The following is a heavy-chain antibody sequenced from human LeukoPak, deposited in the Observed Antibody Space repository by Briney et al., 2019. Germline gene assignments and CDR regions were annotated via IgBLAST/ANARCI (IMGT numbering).Heavy chain of an antibody. CDR2: INHSGST. V-gene: IGHV4-34*01. CDR3: ARRYYDSSGYRY. CDR1: GGSFSGYY. J-gene: IGHJ4*02. Sequence: SETLSLTCAVYGGSFSGYYWSWIRQPPGQGLEWIGEINHSGSTNYNPSLKSRVTISVDTSKNQFSLKLSSVTAADTAVYYCARRYYDSSGYRYWGQGTLVTVSS. D-gene: IGHD3-22*01.